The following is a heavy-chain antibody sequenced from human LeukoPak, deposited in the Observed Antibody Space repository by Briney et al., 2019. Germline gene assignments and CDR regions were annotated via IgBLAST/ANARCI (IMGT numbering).Heavy chain of an antibody. J-gene: IGHJ4*02. CDR1: GFTFSSYS. Sequence: GGSLRLSCAASGFTFSSYSMNWVRQAPGKGLEWVSSISSSSYIYYADSVKGRFTISRDNAKNSLYLQMNSLRAEDTAVYYCARDPPAVAGISWGQGTLVTVSS. CDR3: ARDPPAVAGIS. D-gene: IGHD6-19*01. CDR2: ISSSSYI. V-gene: IGHV3-21*04.